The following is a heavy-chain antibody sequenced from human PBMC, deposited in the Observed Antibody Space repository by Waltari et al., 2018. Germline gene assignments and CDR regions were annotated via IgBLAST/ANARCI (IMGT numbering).Heavy chain of an antibody. V-gene: IGHV3-9*01. J-gene: IGHJ6*02. CDR1: GFTFDDYT. CDR3: ARVGVKRWFASGGMDV. Sequence: EVQLVESGGGLVQPGRSLRLSCVVSGFTFDDYTMYWVRQAPGKGLEWVSGLLYNSGMIGYADSVKGRFIISRDNAKNSLYLQMNGLRVEDTAVYYCARVGVKRWFASGGMDVWGQGTTVTVSS. D-gene: IGHD2-15*01. CDR2: LLYNSGMI.